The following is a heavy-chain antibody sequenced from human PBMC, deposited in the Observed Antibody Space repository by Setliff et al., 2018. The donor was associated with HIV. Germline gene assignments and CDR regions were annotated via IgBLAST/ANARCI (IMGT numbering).Heavy chain of an antibody. CDR3: ARGELLPGWFDP. CDR2: IFSHVTT. D-gene: IGHD1-26*01. Sequence: SETLSLTCTVSGDSIDDFYWSWIRQPPGQGLEWIGYIFSHVTTNYSPSLKSRVTMSIDRSKSQFLLNLTSVNASDTAVYYCARGELLPGWFDPWGQGTLVTVSS. CDR1: GDSIDDFY. V-gene: IGHV4-4*09. J-gene: IGHJ5*02.